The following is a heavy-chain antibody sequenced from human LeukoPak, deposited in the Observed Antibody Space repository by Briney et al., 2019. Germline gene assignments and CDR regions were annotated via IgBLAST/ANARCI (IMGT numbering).Heavy chain of an antibody. CDR1: GGTFSSYA. D-gene: IGHD3-10*01. CDR2: IIPILGIA. CDR3: ARAPKWFGELLPRPFDY. V-gene: IGHV1-69*04. Sequence: ASVKVSCKASGGTFSSYAISWVRQAPGQGLEWMGRIIPILGIANYAQKLQGRVTMTTDTSTSTAYMELRSLRSDDTAVYYCARAPKWFGELLPRPFDYWGQGTLVTVSS. J-gene: IGHJ4*02.